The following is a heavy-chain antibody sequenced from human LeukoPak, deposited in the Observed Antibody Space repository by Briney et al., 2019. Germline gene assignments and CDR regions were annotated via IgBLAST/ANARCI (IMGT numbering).Heavy chain of an antibody. CDR2: NNPNSGGT. CDR3: ARSPRGYCSGGSCYSYGY. Sequence: ASVKVSCKASGYTFTGYYMHWVRQAPGQGLEWMGWNNPNSGGTNYAQKFQGRVTMTRDTSISTAYMELSRLRSDDTAVYYCARSPRGYCSGGSCYSYGYWGQGTLVTVSS. J-gene: IGHJ4*02. V-gene: IGHV1-2*02. CDR1: GYTFTGYY. D-gene: IGHD2-15*01.